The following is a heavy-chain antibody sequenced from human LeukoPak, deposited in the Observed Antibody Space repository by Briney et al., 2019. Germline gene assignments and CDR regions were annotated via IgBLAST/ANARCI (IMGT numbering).Heavy chain of an antibody. J-gene: IGHJ4*02. CDR1: GYSFTDYW. CDR2: IYPADSDT. CDR3: ARQSRDGSKTRGYYFDY. D-gene: IGHD3-10*01. V-gene: IGHV5-51*01. Sequence: GESLEISCQVSGYSFTDYWIGWVRPMPGKGLESMGIIYPADSDTTYSPSFQGQVTISADKSISTVYLQWSSLKASDTAMYYCARQSRDGSKTRGYYFDYWGQGTLVTVSS.